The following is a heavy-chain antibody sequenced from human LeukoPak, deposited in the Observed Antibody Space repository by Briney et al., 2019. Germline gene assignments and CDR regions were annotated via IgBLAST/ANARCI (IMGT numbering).Heavy chain of an antibody. V-gene: IGHV3-30*03. CDR3: ALPPNLSGSHAFDP. D-gene: IGHD1-26*01. CDR1: GFTFSSYG. Sequence: GGSLRLSCAASGFTFSSYGMHWVRQAPGKGLERVAVISYDGSNKYYADSVKGRFTISRDNSKNTLYLQMNSLRAEDTAVYYCALPPNLSGSHAFDPWGQGTLVTVSS. CDR2: ISYDGSNK. J-gene: IGHJ5*02.